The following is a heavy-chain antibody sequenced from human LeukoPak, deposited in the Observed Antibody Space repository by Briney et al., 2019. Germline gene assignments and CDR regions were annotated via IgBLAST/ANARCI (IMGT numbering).Heavy chain of an antibody. V-gene: IGHV4-59*01. J-gene: IGHJ2*01. D-gene: IGHD6-13*01. CDR2: ISHTGTT. CDR3: SRVYTSSSYWYFDL. Sequence: PSETLSLTCTVSGGSISSYYWSWIRQPPGKGLEWIAYISHTGTTNYNPSLTSRVSMSKETSKNQLSLKLSSVTAADTAIYYCSRVYTSSSYWYFDLWGRGILVTVSS. CDR1: GGSISSYY.